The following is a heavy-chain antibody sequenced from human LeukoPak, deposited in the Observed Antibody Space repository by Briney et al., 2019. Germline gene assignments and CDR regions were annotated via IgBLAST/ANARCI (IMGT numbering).Heavy chain of an antibody. CDR3: ARHHDSSDWSDY. D-gene: IGHD3-22*01. CDR1: GGSFSGYY. Sequence: SETLSLTCAVYGGSFSGYYWSWIRQPPGKGLEWIGEINHSGSTNYNPSLKSRVTISVDTSKNQFSLKLSSVTAADTAVYYCARHHDSSDWSDYWGQGTLVTVSS. V-gene: IGHV4-34*01. CDR2: INHSGST. J-gene: IGHJ4*02.